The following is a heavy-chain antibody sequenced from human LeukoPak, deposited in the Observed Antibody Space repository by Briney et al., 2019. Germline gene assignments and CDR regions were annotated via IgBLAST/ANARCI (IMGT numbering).Heavy chain of an antibody. Sequence: GGSLRLSCAASGFTFNTYSMNWVRQAPGKGLEWVSYISDSSGTIYYADSVKGRFTVSRDYAKNTLFLQMNNLRTEDTALYFCATARNFRFEYWGQGSLVIVSA. D-gene: IGHD1-7*01. J-gene: IGHJ4*02. V-gene: IGHV3-48*04. CDR2: ISDSSGTI. CDR3: ATARNFRFEY. CDR1: GFTFNTYS.